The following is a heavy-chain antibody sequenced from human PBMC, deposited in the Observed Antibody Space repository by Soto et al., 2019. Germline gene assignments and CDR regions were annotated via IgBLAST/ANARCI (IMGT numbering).Heavy chain of an antibody. CDR3: AAEVHSGIYSKYNYYPMDV. V-gene: IGHV1-58*02. CDR2: VVVGSGNT. CDR1: GFTFTSSA. D-gene: IGHD1-26*01. Sequence: QMQLVQSGPEVKKPGTSVKVSCKASGFTFTSSAIQWVRQARGQRLEWIGWVVVGSGNTNYAQKFQEGVSLSRDMXXSXAXXELSSLSSDDTAVYYCAAEVHSGIYSKYNYYPMDVWGQGTTVTVSS. J-gene: IGHJ6*02.